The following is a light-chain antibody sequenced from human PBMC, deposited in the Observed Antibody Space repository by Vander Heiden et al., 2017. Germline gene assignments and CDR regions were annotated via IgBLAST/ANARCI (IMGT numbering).Light chain of an antibody. CDR3: QQYDNLPFT. CDR1: QDISNY. Sequence: DIQMTQSPSSLSASAGDRVTITCQASQDISNYLNWYQQKPGKAPKLLIYDASNLETGVPSRFSGSGSGTDFTFTISSLQPEDIATYYCQQYDNLPFTFGPGTKVDIK. CDR2: DAS. V-gene: IGKV1-33*01. J-gene: IGKJ3*01.